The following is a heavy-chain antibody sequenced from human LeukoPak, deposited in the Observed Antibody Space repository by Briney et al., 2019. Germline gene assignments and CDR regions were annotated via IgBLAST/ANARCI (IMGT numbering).Heavy chain of an antibody. CDR1: RFTFNKYG. V-gene: IGHV3-30*02. CDR2: TRYDGSNK. D-gene: IGHD6-19*01. Sequence: GGSLRLSCAASRFTFNKYGMHWVRQAPGKGLEWVAFTRYDGSNKYYADSAKGRFTISRDNSKNTLYLKMNSLRAEDTAVYYCARGSSGWFYYYYYMDVWGKGTTVTISS. CDR3: ARGSSGWFYYYYYMDV. J-gene: IGHJ6*03.